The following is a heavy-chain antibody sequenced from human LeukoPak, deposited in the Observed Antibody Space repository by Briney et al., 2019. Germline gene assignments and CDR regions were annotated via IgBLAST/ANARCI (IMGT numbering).Heavy chain of an antibody. CDR1: GFTFSSYE. Sequence: PGGSLRLSCAASGFTFSSYEMNWVRQAPGKGLEWVANIKQDGSEKYYVDSVKGRFTISRDDAKNSLYLQMNSLRAEDTAVYYCARGSTMVRGVIMYWGQGTLVTVSS. CDR2: IKQDGSEK. D-gene: IGHD3-10*01. J-gene: IGHJ4*02. V-gene: IGHV3-7*01. CDR3: ARGSTMVRGVIMY.